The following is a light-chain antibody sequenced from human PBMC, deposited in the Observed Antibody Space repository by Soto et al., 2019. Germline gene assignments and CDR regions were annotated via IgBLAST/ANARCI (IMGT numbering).Light chain of an antibody. J-gene: IGKJ1*01. CDR1: QSVSSNY. CDR2: GAS. CDR3: QQYGSSPQT. V-gene: IGKV3-20*01. Sequence: EIVLTQSPGTLSLSPGERATLSCRASQSVSSNYLAWYQQKPGQAPRLLIYGASSRATGIPDRFSGSGSGTDFTLTISRPEPEDFAVYYCQQYGSSPQTFGQGNKVDIK.